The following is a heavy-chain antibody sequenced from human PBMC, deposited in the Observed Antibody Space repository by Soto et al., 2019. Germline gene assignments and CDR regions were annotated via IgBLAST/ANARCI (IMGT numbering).Heavy chain of an antibody. D-gene: IGHD3-22*01. J-gene: IGHJ4*02. Sequence: GGSLRLSCAASGFTVNNNYMSWVRQAPGKGLEWVSVLYSGGSTYYADSVKGRFTISRDNSKNTLYLQMNSLRAEDTAVYYCAREIYDDYDSSGFDHWGQGTLVTVAS. V-gene: IGHV3-66*01. CDR3: AREIYDDYDSSGFDH. CDR2: LYSGGST. CDR1: GFTVNNNY.